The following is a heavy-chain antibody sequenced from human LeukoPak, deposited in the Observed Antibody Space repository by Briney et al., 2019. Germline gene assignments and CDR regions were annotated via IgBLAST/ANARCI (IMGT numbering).Heavy chain of an antibody. CDR2: IIPIFGTA. CDR3: AREREGSGNFDY. D-gene: IGHD3-10*01. J-gene: IGHJ4*02. V-gene: IGHV1-69*05. Sequence: ASVKVSCKASGGTFSSYAISWVRQAPGQGLEWMGGIIPIFGTANYAQKFQGRVTITTDESTSIAYMELSSLRSEDTAVYYCAREREGSGNFDYWGQGTLVTVSS. CDR1: GGTFSSYA.